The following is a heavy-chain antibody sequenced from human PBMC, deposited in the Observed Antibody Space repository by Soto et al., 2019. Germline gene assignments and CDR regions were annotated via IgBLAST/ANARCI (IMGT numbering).Heavy chain of an antibody. Sequence: QVQLVQSGAEVKKPGASVKVSCKASRYTFTSYYMHWVRKAPGQGLEWMGIINPSGGSTSYAQKFQGRVTMTRDTATSTVYMELSSLRSEDTAVYYCARIAVAGTDDYWGQGTLVTVSS. CDR1: RYTFTSYY. V-gene: IGHV1-46*01. CDR3: ARIAVAGTDDY. D-gene: IGHD6-19*01. J-gene: IGHJ4*02. CDR2: INPSGGST.